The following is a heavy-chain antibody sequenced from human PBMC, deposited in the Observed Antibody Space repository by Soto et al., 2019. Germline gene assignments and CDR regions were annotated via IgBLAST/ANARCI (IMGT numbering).Heavy chain of an antibody. CDR3: ARDLGELITMIVGVPRMGFDP. CDR1: GYTFTSYA. J-gene: IGHJ5*02. V-gene: IGHV1-3*01. D-gene: IGHD3-22*01. CDR2: INAGNGNT. Sequence: QVQLVQSGAEVKKPGASVKVSCKASGYTFTSYAMHWVRQAPGQRLEWMGWINAGNGNTKYSQKFQGRVTITRDTAASTAYMELSRLRSEDTAVYYCARDLGELITMIVGVPRMGFDPWGQGTLVTVSS.